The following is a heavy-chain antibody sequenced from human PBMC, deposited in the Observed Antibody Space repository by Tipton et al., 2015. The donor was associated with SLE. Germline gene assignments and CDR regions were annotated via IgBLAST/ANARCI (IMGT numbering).Heavy chain of an antibody. V-gene: IGHV1-58*01. CDR3: AAAPRNSMVRGVIRGSYFDY. CDR2: IVVGSGNT. CDR1: GFTFTSSA. Sequence: QLVQSGAEVKKPGTSVKVSCKASGFTFTSSAVQWVRQARGQRLEWIGWIVVGSGNTNYAQKFQERVTITRDMSTSTAYMELSSLRSEDTAVYYCAAAPRNSMVRGVIRGSYFDYWGQGTLVTVSS. J-gene: IGHJ4*02. D-gene: IGHD3-10*01.